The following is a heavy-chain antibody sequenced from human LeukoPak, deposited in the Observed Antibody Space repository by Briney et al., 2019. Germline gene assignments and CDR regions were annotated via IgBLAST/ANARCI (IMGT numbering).Heavy chain of an antibody. J-gene: IGHJ4*02. CDR1: GYTFTDYY. V-gene: IGHV1-69-2*01. CDR2: VDPEDGET. Sequence: ASVKVSCKVSGYTFTDYYMHWAQQAPGKGLEWMGLVDPEDGETIYAEKFQGRVTITADTSTDTAYMELSSLRSEDTAVYYCATGLQDYYGSGSYYNVGKVWGQGTLVTVSS. CDR3: ATGLQDYYGSGSYYNVGKV. D-gene: IGHD3-10*01.